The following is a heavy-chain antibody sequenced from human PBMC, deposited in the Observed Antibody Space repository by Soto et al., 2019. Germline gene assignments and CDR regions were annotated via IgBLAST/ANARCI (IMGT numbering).Heavy chain of an antibody. V-gene: IGHV3-30*03. Sequence: QVQLVESGGGVVQPGRSLRLSCAASGFTFSSYGMHWVRQAPGKGLEWVAVISYDGSNKYYADSVKGRFTISRDNSKNPLDLQMNSLRAEDTAVYYCASDTTYSSGWPPDAFDYWGQGTLVTVSS. CDR3: ASDTTYSSGWPPDAFDY. CDR1: GFTFSSYG. J-gene: IGHJ4*02. CDR2: ISYDGSNK. D-gene: IGHD6-19*01.